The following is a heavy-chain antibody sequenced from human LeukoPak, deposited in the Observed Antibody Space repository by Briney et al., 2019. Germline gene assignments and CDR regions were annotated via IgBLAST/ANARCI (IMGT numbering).Heavy chain of an antibody. Sequence: GGSLRLSCAASGFTFSSYSMNWVRQAPGKGLEWVSSISSSSSYIYYADSVKGRFTISRDNAKNSLYLQMNSLRAEDTAVYYCARDIRGEMATKSDYWGQGTLVTVSS. J-gene: IGHJ4*02. D-gene: IGHD5-24*01. CDR1: GFTFSSYS. CDR2: ISSSSSYI. V-gene: IGHV3-21*01. CDR3: ARDIRGEMATKSDY.